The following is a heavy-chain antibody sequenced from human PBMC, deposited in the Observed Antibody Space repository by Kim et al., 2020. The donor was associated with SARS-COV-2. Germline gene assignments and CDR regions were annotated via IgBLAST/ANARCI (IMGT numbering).Heavy chain of an antibody. J-gene: IGHJ5*02. CDR2: IYYSGST. V-gene: IGHV4-39*01. Sequence: SETLSLTCTVSGGSISSSSYYWGWIRQPPGKGLEWIGSIYYSGSTYYNPSLKSRVTISVDTSKNQFSLKLSSVTAADTAVYYCARLRDMMAAAGRRARENPFDPWGQGTLVTVSS. D-gene: IGHD6-13*01. CDR1: GGSISSSSYY. CDR3: ARLRDMMAAAGRRARENPFDP.